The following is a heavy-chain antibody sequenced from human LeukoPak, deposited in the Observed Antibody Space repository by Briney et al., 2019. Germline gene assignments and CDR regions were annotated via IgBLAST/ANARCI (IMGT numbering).Heavy chain of an antibody. CDR3: ARDTAQNWNDVHNAFDI. CDR1: GGSISSYY. Sequence: SETLSLTCTVSGGSISSYYWSWIRQPPGKGLEWIGYIYYSGNTNYCPSLKSRVTISLDTSKNQFPLKLSSVTAADTAVYYCARDTAQNWNDVHNAFDIWGQGTMVTVSS. CDR2: IYYSGNT. V-gene: IGHV4-59*01. D-gene: IGHD1-1*01. J-gene: IGHJ3*02.